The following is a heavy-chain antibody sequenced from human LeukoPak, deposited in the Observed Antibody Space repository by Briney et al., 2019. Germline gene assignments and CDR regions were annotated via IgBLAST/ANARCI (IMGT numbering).Heavy chain of an antibody. CDR3: ARDRGVHSYGPSPHYGMDV. D-gene: IGHD5-18*01. J-gene: IGHJ6*02. Sequence: SGTLSLTCTVSGGSISSSSYYWGWIRQPPGKGLEWMGSIYYSGSTYYNPSLKSRVTISVDTSKNQFSLKLSSVTAADTAVYYCARDRGVHSYGPSPHYGMDVWGQGTTVTVSS. CDR1: GGSISSSSYY. CDR2: IYYSGST. V-gene: IGHV4-39*02.